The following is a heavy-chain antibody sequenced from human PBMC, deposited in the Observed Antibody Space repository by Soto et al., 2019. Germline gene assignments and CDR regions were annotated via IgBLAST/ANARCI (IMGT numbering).Heavy chain of an antibody. J-gene: IGHJ6*02. CDR2: IMQDGSDK. CDR1: GFSLSTSW. V-gene: IGHV3-7*01. Sequence: EVQLVESGGGLVQPGGSLRLSCTASGFSLSTSWMTWVRQAPGKGLEWVANIMQDGSDKYYVDSVKGRFTISRDNAQNSLYLQMTSLRAEDTAVYYCASKRLYFYGLAVWGQVTTVTVSS. CDR3: ASKRLYFYGLAV.